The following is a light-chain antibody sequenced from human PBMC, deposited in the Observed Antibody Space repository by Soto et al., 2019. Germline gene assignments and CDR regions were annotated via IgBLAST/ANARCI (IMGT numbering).Light chain of an antibody. V-gene: IGKV3-15*01. CDR3: RQYNERPPFT. CDR1: QSVRNN. CDR2: AAS. Sequence: EIVFKQSPGTLSLSPEERATLSCRSSQSVRNNLAWYQQKPGRAPRLVIYAASTRTTSIPDRCSGSVSGTEFTLTISSLQAEEFAVNYYRQYNERPPFTFGQGTRLEIK. J-gene: IGKJ5*01.